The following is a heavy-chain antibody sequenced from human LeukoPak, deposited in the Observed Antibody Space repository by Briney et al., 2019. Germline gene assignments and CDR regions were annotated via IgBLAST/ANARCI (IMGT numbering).Heavy chain of an antibody. CDR2: IIPIFGTA. J-gene: IGHJ5*02. Sequence: ASVKVSCKASGGTFSSYAISWVRQAPGQGLEWMGGIIPIFGTANYAQKFQGRVTITTDESTSTVYMELSSLRSEDTAVYYCASTNWNYGINWFDPWGQGTLVTVSS. CDR1: GGTFSSYA. CDR3: ASTNWNYGINWFDP. V-gene: IGHV1-69*05. D-gene: IGHD1-7*01.